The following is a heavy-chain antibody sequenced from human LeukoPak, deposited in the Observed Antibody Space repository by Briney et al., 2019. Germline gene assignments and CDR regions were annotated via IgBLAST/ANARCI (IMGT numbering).Heavy chain of an antibody. CDR1: GGSISSYY. Sequence: SETLSLTCTVSGGSISSYYWSWIRQPAGKGLEWIGRIYTSGSINYNPSLKSRVTMSVDTSKNQFSLKLSSVTAADTAVYYCAREGIGRWLQFCDYWGQGTLVTVSS. CDR3: AREGIGRWLQFCDY. J-gene: IGHJ4*02. D-gene: IGHD5-24*01. CDR2: IYTSGSI. V-gene: IGHV4-4*07.